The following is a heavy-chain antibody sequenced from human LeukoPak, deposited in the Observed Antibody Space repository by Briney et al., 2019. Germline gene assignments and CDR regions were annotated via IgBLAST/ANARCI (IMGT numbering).Heavy chain of an antibody. D-gene: IGHD3-16*02. J-gene: IGHJ4*02. CDR2: ISWNGDHV. Sequence: GGSLRLSCAASGFTFDGAAMHWVRQVPGKGLEWVAGISWNGDHVAFVDALKGRFTISRDNAKNSLYLQMNSLRDEDTALYYCAKDVSDDVWGNYRHFNSWGQGTLVTVSS. V-gene: IGHV3-9*01. CDR3: AKDVSDDVWGNYRHFNS. CDR1: GFTFDGAA.